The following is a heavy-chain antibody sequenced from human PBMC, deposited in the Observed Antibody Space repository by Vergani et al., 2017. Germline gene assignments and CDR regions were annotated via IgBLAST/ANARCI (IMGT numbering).Heavy chain of an antibody. J-gene: IGHJ4*02. CDR2: ISGSGGRT. CDR1: GITFSSYA. D-gene: IGHD3-10*01. V-gene: IGHV3-23*01. CDR3: ARPQTRFGELRLAY. Sequence: EVQLLESGGGLVQPGGSLRLSCAASGITFSSYAMSWVRQAPGKGLEWVSAISGSGGRTYYADSVKGRFTISRDNSKTTLYLQMNSLRAEDTAVYYCARPQTRFGELRLAYWGQGTLVTVSS.